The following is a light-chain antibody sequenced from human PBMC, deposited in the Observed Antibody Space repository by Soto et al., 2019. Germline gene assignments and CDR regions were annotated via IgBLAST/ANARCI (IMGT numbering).Light chain of an antibody. Sequence: EIVLTQSPATLSLSPGERATLSCRSSQSLSSFLGWYQQKPGQAPRLLIYDTSNRATGIPARFSGSGSGTDFTLTISSLEPEDFAVYYCQQRGDWPLFFGGGPKVELK. V-gene: IGKV3-11*01. J-gene: IGKJ4*01. CDR2: DTS. CDR3: QQRGDWPLF. CDR1: QSLSSF.